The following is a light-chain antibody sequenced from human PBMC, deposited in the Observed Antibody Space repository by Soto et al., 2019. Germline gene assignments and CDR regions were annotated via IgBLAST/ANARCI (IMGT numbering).Light chain of an antibody. CDR1: QSVSSSY. V-gene: IGKV3-20*01. CDR3: QQYGSSPRT. CDR2: GAS. J-gene: IGKJ1*01. Sequence: EIVSTQSPVTLSLSPGERATLSCRAIQSVSSSYLAWYQQKPGQAPRLLIYGASSRATGIPDRFSGSGSGTDFTLTIVRLELEDFAVYYCQQYGSSPRTCGQGTKV.